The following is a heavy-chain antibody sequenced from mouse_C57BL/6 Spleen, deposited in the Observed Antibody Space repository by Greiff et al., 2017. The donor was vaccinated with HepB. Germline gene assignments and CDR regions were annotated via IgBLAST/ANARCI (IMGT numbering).Heavy chain of an antibody. V-gene: IGHV1-82*01. CDR3: APHYYGSSFFAY. Sequence: VQLQQSGPELVKPGASVKISCKASGYAFSSSWMNWVKQRPGKGLEWIGRIYPGDGDTNYNGKFKGKATLTAVKSSSTAYMQLSSLTSEDSAVYFCAPHYYGSSFFAYWGQGTLVTVSA. D-gene: IGHD1-1*01. CDR2: IYPGDGDT. J-gene: IGHJ3*01. CDR1: GYAFSSSW.